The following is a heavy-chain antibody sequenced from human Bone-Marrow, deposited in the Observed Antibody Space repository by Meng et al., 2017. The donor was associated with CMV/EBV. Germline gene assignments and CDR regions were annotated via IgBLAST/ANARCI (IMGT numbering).Heavy chain of an antibody. J-gene: IGHJ4*02. CDR1: GLSFNSQW. Sequence: GGSLRLSCAPSGLSFNSQWMTWVRQAPGKGLQWVANINQDGSKTYYVDSVKGRFTISRDNSKNSLYLQVDSLRVEDTAMYYCARGGRTSSAYWRDWGQGTLVTFAS. CDR2: INQDGSKT. D-gene: IGHD6-6*01. CDR3: ARGGRTSSAYWRD. V-gene: IGHV3-7*01.